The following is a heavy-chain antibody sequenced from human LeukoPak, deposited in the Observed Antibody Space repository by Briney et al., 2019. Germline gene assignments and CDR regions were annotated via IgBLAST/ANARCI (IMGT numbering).Heavy chain of an antibody. J-gene: IGHJ1*01. CDR1: GGSLSPYY. CDR3: ARLDSGDHGNIPH. Sequence: KPSETLSLTCTVSGGSLSPYYWTWIRQPPRKGLEWIGYIYHTGTTRYNPSLNSRVTISVETSKNQFSLRLSSVTAADTAIYYCARLDSGDHGNIPHWGQGTLVTVSS. V-gene: IGHV4-59*08. D-gene: IGHD1-26*01. CDR2: IYHTGTT.